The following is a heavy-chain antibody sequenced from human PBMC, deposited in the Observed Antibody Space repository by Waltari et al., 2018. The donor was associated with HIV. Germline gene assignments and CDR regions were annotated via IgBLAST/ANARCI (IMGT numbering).Heavy chain of an antibody. D-gene: IGHD4-4*01. CDR3: ARDSNGLDY. CDR2: TCVRASWLQ. Sequence: HVQLLQSGPGLVTSSQTLSITCAISGDSVSSDSAARTWIRLSPSGRLAWRGSTCVRASWLQRDAPSVRGLVRVDVDTSVDHFSRHLDSVTPDDTAVYYGARDSNGLDYWGQGTVVTVSS. V-gene: IGHV6-1*02. J-gene: IGHJ4*02. CDR1: GDSVSSDSAA.